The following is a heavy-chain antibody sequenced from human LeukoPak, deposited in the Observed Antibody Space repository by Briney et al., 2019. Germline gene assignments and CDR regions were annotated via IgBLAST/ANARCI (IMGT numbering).Heavy chain of an antibody. CDR3: ARGSGPLEGAFDY. CDR2: IYSGGST. CDR1: GFTVSSNY. Sequence: PGGSLRLSCAASGFTVSSNYMSWVRQAPGKGLEWVSVIYSGGSTYYAASVKDRFTISRDNSKNTLYLQMNSLRAEDTAVYYCARGSGPLEGAFDYWGQGTLVTVSS. D-gene: IGHD5-12*01. J-gene: IGHJ4*02. V-gene: IGHV3-66*01.